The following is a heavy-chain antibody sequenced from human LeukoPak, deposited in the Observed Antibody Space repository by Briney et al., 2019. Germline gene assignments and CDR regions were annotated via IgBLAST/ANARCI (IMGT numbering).Heavy chain of an antibody. D-gene: IGHD3-10*01. CDR3: ADQIPNYYGSGSYYSPSGPYYFGY. V-gene: IGHV4-39*07. CDR2: IYYSGST. CDR1: GGSISSSSYY. Sequence: SETLSLTCTVSGGSISSSSYYWGWIRQPPGKGLEWIGSIYYSGSTYYNPSLKSRVTISVDTSKNQFSLKLSSVTAADTAVYYCADQIPNYYGSGSYYSPSGPYYFGYWGQGTLVTVSS. J-gene: IGHJ4*02.